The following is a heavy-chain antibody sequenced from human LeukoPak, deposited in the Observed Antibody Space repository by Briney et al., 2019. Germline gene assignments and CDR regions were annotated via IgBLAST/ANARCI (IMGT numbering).Heavy chain of an antibody. V-gene: IGHV4-59*01. CDR2: IYYSGST. CDR1: GGSISSYY. J-gene: IGHJ4*02. Sequence: SETLSLTCTVSGGSISSYYWSWIRQPPGKGLEWIGYIYYSGSTNYNPSLKSRVTISVDTSKNQFSLKLSSVTAADTAVYYCARAIMAGYFDWSFFDYWGQGTLVTVSS. CDR3: ARAIMAGYFDWSFFDY. D-gene: IGHD3-9*01.